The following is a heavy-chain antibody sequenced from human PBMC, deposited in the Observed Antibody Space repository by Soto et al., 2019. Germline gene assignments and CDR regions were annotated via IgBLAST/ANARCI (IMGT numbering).Heavy chain of an antibody. Sequence: GGSLRLSCAASGFIFNNYGMHWVRQAPGKGLEWVAVIWYDGSKKYYAESVKGRFTISRDNSKNTLYLQMNSLRAEDTAVYYCARDASRAEYHFDYWGQGTLVTVSS. V-gene: IGHV3-33*01. CDR3: ARDASRAEYHFDY. J-gene: IGHJ4*02. CDR2: IWYDGSKK. CDR1: GFIFNNYG. D-gene: IGHD2-2*01.